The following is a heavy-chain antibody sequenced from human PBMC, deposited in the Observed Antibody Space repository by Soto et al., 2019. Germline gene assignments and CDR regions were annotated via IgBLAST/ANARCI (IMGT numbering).Heavy chain of an antibody. CDR3: ARGVVVVPAAAPGYYFDY. D-gene: IGHD2-2*01. CDR1: GVTFSSYA. J-gene: IGHJ4*02. Sequence: GASVKVSCKASGVTFSSYAISWVRQAPGQGLEWMGGIIPIFGTANYAQKFQGRVTITADESTSTAYMELSSLRSEDTAVYYCARGVVVVPAAAPGYYFDYWGQGTLVTVS. V-gene: IGHV1-69*13. CDR2: IIPIFGTA.